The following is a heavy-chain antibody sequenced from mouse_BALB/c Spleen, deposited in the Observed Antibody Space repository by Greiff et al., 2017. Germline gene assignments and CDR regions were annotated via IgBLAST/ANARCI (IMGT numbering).Heavy chain of an antibody. D-gene: IGHD1-1*01. CDR3: ARTHYYGSSWFAY. CDR1: GYSITSDYA. Sequence: EVKLQESGPGLVKPSQSLSLTCTVTGYSITSDYAWNWIRQFPGNKLEWMGYISYSGSTSYNPSLKSRISITRDTSKNQFFLQLNSVTTEDTATYYCARTHYYGSSWFAYWGQGTLVTVSA. J-gene: IGHJ3*01. V-gene: IGHV3-2*02. CDR2: ISYSGST.